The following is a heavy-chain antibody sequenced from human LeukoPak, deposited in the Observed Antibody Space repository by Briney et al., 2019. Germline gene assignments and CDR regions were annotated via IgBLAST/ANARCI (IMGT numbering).Heavy chain of an antibody. J-gene: IGHJ4*02. D-gene: IGHD2-15*01. CDR2: ISAYNGNT. CDR3: ARASYCSDGSCYSDY. V-gene: IGHV1-18*01. CDR1: GYTFSSYS. Sequence: ASVKVSCKASGYTFSSYSIRWLRQAPGQGLEWMGWISAYNGNTIYAQKVKGRVTMTTDTSTSTAYMELRSLKSDDTAVYYCARASYCSDGSCYSDYWGQGTLVTVSS.